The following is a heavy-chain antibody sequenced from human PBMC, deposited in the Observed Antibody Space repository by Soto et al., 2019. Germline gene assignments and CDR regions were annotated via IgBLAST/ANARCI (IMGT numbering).Heavy chain of an antibody. V-gene: IGHV6-1*01. J-gene: IGHJ4*02. Sequence: SQTLSLTCAISGDSVSDSSVSWNWIRQSPSRGLEWLGRTNYGSKWSYAYAESVKSRITINADTSKNQFSLKLSSVTAADTAVYYCARAIDSSGYYYGYFDYWGQGTLVTVSS. CDR2: TNYGSKWSY. CDR3: ARAIDSSGYYYGYFDY. D-gene: IGHD3-22*01. CDR1: GDSVSDSSVS.